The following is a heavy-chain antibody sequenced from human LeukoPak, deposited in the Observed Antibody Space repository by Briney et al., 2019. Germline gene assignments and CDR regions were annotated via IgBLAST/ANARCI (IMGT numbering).Heavy chain of an antibody. CDR1: GFTFSSYS. CDR2: ISSSSSYI. Sequence: GGSLRLSCAASGFTFSSYSMNWVRKAPGKGLEWVSSISSSSSYIYYADSVKGRFTISRDNAKNSLYLQMNSLRAEDTAVYYCARDGGITGTTSRGSFDYWGQGTLVTVSS. V-gene: IGHV3-21*01. CDR3: ARDGGITGTTSRGSFDY. D-gene: IGHD1-7*01. J-gene: IGHJ4*02.